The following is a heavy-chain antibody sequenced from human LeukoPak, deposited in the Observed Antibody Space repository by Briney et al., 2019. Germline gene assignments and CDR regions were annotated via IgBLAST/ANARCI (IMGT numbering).Heavy chain of an antibody. CDR3: ARESDDYSNYGYYYYGMDV. V-gene: IGHV3-21*01. CDR1: GFTFSSYS. J-gene: IGHJ6*02. Sequence: GGSLRLSCAASGFTFSSYSMNWVRQAPGKGLEWVSSISSSSYIYYADSVKGRFTISRDNAKNSLYLQMNSLRAEDTAVYYCARESDDYSNYGYYYYGMDVWGQGTTVTVSS. D-gene: IGHD4-11*01. CDR2: ISSSSYI.